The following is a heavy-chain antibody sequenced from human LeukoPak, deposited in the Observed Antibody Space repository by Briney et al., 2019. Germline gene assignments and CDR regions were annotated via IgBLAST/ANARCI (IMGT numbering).Heavy chain of an antibody. J-gene: IGHJ3*02. CDR3: AREAGEAFDI. D-gene: IGHD3-16*01. CDR2: LGSRGTSI. V-gene: IGHV3-21*01. CDR1: GFTLSSYS. Sequence: PGGSLRLSCTASGFTLSSYSMNWVRQAPGKGLEWVSSLGSRGTSIYYADSVKGRCTISRDNAKNSLYLQMNSLRAEDTAVYYCAREAGEAFDIWGQGTMVTVSS.